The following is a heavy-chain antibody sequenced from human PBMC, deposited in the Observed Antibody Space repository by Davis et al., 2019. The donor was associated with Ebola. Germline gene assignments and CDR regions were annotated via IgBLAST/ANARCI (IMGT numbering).Heavy chain of an antibody. J-gene: IGHJ4*02. CDR2: TYSSSKWYT. CDR3: ARVSWGLSKAFDN. D-gene: IGHD3-16*01. Sequence: HSQTLSLTCAISGDSVSGNIPAWNWIRQSPSRGLEWLGRTYSSSKWYTDYATSVNSRITINPDTSKNQFSLHLNSVTPEDTAVYYCARVSWGLSKAFDNWGQGTLVTVSS. V-gene: IGHV6-1*01. CDR1: GDSVSGNIPA.